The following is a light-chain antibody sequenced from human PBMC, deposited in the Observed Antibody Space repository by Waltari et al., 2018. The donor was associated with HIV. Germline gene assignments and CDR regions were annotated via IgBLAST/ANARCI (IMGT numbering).Light chain of an antibody. CDR3: SSYSARGFVV. Sequence: HSALTQPASVSGSPGQSITISCTGPTSDISDFTFVSWYQQSPGRAPNLIIFEVYSRPSGISDRFSGSKSGVTASLTISALRAEDEADYFCSSYSARGFVVFGGGTKVTVL. CDR2: EVY. CDR1: TSDISDFTF. V-gene: IGLV2-14*01. J-gene: IGLJ3*02.